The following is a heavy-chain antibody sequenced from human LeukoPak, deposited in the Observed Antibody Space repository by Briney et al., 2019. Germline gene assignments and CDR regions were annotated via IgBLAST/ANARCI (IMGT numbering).Heavy chain of an antibody. CDR3: ARRTYDYESGCYYYGRGWFDP. D-gene: IGHD3-22*01. J-gene: IGHJ5*02. CDR1: GGSINNDY. Sequence: PSETLSLTCIVSGGSINNDYWTWIRQTPGKGLEWIGHMYYSGDTNYNPSLRSGATISLDTSKKQVSLKLSAVTAADTAVYYCARRTYDYESGCYYYGRGWFDPWGQGTLVTVSS. CDR2: MYYSGDT. V-gene: IGHV4-59*08.